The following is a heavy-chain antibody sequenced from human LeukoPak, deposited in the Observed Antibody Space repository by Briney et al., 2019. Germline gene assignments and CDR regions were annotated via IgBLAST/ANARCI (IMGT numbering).Heavy chain of an antibody. V-gene: IGHV3-30-3*01. J-gene: IGHJ4*02. D-gene: IGHD1-26*01. CDR3: ARDRLRSGSYFDY. CDR1: GFTFSSYA. CDR2: ISYDGSNK. Sequence: PGGSLRLSCAASGFTFSSYAMHWVRQAPGKGLEWVAVISYDGSNKYYADSVKGRFTISRDNSKNTLYLQMNSLRAEDTAVYYCARDRLRSGSYFDYWGQGTLVTVPS.